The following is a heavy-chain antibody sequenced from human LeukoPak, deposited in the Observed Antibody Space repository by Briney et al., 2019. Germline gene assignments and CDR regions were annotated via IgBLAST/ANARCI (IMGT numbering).Heavy chain of an antibody. V-gene: IGHV4-4*02. CDR3: ARHDLATYDSSGYRTDAFDI. D-gene: IGHD3-22*01. CDR2: IYDSGST. J-gene: IGHJ3*02. Sequence: SGTLSLTCAVSGGSISSSNWWSWVRQPPGKGLEWIGEIYDSGSTNYNPSLKSRVTISVDKSKNQFSLKLSSVTAADTAVYYCARHDLATYDSSGYRTDAFDIWGQGTMVTVSS. CDR1: GGSISSSNW.